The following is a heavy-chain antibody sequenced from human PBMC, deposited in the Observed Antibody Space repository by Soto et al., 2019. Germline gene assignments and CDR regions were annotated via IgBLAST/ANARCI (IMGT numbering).Heavy chain of an antibody. D-gene: IGHD3-9*01. Sequence: PGGSLRLSCAASGFTFSSYGMHWVRQAPGKGLEWVAVISYDGSNKYYADSVKGRFTISRDNSKNTLYLQMNSLRAEDTAVYYCAKGYVDYYSYYSYSMDVWGQGTLVTVSS. V-gene: IGHV3-30*18. CDR1: GFTFSSYG. CDR3: AKGYVDYYSYYSYSMDV. CDR2: ISYDGSNK. J-gene: IGHJ6*02.